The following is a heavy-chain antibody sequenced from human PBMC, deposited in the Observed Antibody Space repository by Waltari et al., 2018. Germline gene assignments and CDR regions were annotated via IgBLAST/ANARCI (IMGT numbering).Heavy chain of an antibody. D-gene: IGHD2-21*01. J-gene: IGHJ5*02. CDR3: ARHCGGDCIRGFDP. CDR1: GYMFTGYY. Sequence: QVQLVQSGAEVKEPGASVKVSCKASGYMFTGYYMHWLRQAPGQGLDWMGWINPNSGYTNYTQKFQGRVTMTRDTSISTAYMELNRLRSDDTAVYYCARHCGGDCIRGFDPWGQGTLVTVSS. V-gene: IGHV1-2*02. CDR2: INPNSGYT.